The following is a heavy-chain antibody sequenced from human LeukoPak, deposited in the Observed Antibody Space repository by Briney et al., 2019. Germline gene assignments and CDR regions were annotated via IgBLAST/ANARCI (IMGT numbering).Heavy chain of an antibody. CDR3: ARVGDSSGYYGYYYYYYGMDV. D-gene: IGHD3-22*01. Sequence: GGSLRLSCAASGFTFSSYSMNWVRQAPGKGLEWVSSISSSSSYIYYADSVKGRFTTSRDNAKNSLYLQMNSLRAEDTAVYYCARVGDSSGYYGYYYYYYGMDVWGQGTTVTVSS. V-gene: IGHV3-21*01. J-gene: IGHJ6*02. CDR1: GFTFSSYS. CDR2: ISSSSSYI.